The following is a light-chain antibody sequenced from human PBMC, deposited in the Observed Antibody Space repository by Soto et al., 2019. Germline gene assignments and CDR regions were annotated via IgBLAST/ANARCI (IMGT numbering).Light chain of an antibody. J-gene: IGKJ1*01. V-gene: IGKV1-39*01. CDR2: AAS. CDR3: QQSYSTPWT. Sequence: DIQMTQSPSSLSASVGDRVTITCRASHSIRIYLNWYQQKPGKAPKLLIYAASSLQSGVPSRFSGSGSGTDFTLTISSLQPEDFATYYCQQSYSTPWTFGQGTKVEIK. CDR1: HSIRIY.